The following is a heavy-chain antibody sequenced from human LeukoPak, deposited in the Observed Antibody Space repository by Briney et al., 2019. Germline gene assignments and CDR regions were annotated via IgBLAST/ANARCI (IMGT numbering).Heavy chain of an antibody. J-gene: IGHJ4*02. CDR3: VKDEFLHGSSTSCQPPDY. D-gene: IGHD2-2*01. CDR1: GFTFSSYA. Sequence: GGSLRLSCAASGFTFSSYAMSWVRQAPGKGLEWVSAISGSGGSTYYADSVKGRFTISRDNSRNTLYLQMNSLRAEDTAVYYCVKDEFLHGSSTSCQPPDYWGQGTLVTVSS. CDR2: ISGSGGST. V-gene: IGHV3-23*01.